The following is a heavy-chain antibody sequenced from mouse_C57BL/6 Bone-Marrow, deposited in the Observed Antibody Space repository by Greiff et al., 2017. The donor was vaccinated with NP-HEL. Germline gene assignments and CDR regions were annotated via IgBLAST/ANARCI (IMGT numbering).Heavy chain of an antibody. Sequence: EVKVEESGGGLVQPGGSLKLSCAASGFTFSDYYMYWVRQTPEKRLEWVAYISNGGGSTDYPDTVKGRFTISRDNAKNTLYLQMSRLKSEDTAMYYCARLAPFAYWGQGTLVTVSA. CDR2: ISNGGGST. J-gene: IGHJ3*01. CDR1: GFTFSDYY. V-gene: IGHV5-12*01. CDR3: ARLAPFAY.